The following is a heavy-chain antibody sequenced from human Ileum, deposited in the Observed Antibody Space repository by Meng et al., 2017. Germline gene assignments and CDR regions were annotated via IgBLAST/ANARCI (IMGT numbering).Heavy chain of an antibody. CDR1: GFTFSDYY. J-gene: IGHJ5*02. CDR2: VSPTSGSL. CDR3: ARDHGSLNWFDP. V-gene: IGHV3-11*04. D-gene: IGHD6-25*01. Sequence: QVPAVEFGGGFVKAGRSLGLSCAASGFTFSDYYITWIRQPPGQGLEWLASVSPTSGSLYFADSVKGRFSISRDNAKNSVSLQMTRLRVEDTAVYYCARDHGSLNWFDPWGQGTLVTVSS.